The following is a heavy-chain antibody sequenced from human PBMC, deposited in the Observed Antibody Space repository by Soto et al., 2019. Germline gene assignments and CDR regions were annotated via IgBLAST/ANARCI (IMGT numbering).Heavy chain of an antibody. CDR2: IAGSGTI. CDR1: VFTFSDYT. V-gene: IGHV3-48*02. CDR3: ARDGKRGYDCDY. J-gene: IGHJ4*01. Sequence: WGSLRVSCATSVFTFSDYTMNWVRQAPGKGLEWVSHIAGSGTIYYADSVKGRFTISRDNGKNSLYLQMDSLRDEDTAVYYCARDGKRGYDCDYWGHGTLVTVSS. D-gene: IGHD5-12*01.